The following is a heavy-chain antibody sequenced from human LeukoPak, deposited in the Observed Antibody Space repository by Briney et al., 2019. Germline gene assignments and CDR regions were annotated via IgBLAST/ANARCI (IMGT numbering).Heavy chain of an antibody. J-gene: IGHJ4*02. CDR2: INGDGSST. CDR3: ARGSSVVGLD. D-gene: IGHD2-15*01. Sequence: QPGGSLRLSCAASGFTFGSYWMHWVRQAPGKGLVWVSRINGDGSSTSYADSVKGRFTISRDSAKNTLYLQMNSLRAEDTAVYYCARGSSVVGLDWGQGTLVTVSS. V-gene: IGHV3-74*01. CDR1: GFTFGSYW.